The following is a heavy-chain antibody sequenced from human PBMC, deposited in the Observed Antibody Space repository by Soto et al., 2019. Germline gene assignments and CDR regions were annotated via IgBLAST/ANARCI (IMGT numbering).Heavy chain of an antibody. CDR2: IYYSGST. D-gene: IGHD3-22*01. CDR1: CGSISSYY. V-gene: IGHV4-59*01. CDR3: ARLDYYDSTGTIDY. Sequence: QVQLQESGPGLVKPSETLSLTCTVSCGSISSYYWSWIRQPPGKGLEWIGYIYYSGSTNYNPSLKSRVTISVDTSKNQFSLKLSSVTAADTAVYYCARLDYYDSTGTIDYWGQGTLVTVSS. J-gene: IGHJ4*02.